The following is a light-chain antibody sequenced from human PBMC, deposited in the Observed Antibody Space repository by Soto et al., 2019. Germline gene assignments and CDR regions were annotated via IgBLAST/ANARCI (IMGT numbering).Light chain of an antibody. V-gene: IGLV1-51*02. CDR2: ENN. J-gene: IGLJ1*01. Sequence: VLTQPLSVSAAPGQKVTISCSGSSSNIGNNYVSWYQQLPGTAPKLLIYENNKRPSGIPDRFSGSKSGTSATLGITGLQTGDEADYYCGTWDSSLSAGVFGTGTKVTVL. CDR3: GTWDSSLSAGV. CDR1: SSNIGNNY.